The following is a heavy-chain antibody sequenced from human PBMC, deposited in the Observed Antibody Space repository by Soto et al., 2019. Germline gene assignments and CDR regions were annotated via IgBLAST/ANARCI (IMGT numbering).Heavy chain of an antibody. CDR1: GLSLSTSGEA. D-gene: IGHD3-10*02. V-gene: IGHV2-5*02. Sequence: QITLKESGPTLVKPTQTLTLTCTFSGLSLSTSGEAVGWIRQPPGKALEWLALIYWDDDKRYHPPLKTRLTITKDTSKNQVVLTLTNMDPVDTATYYCAHYVSTSPAGWFDPWGQGILVTVSS. CDR2: IYWDDDK. CDR3: AHYVSTSPAGWFDP. J-gene: IGHJ5*02.